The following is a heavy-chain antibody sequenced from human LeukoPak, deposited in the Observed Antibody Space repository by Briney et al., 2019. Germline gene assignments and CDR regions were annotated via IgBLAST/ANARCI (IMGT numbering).Heavy chain of an antibody. J-gene: IGHJ5*02. V-gene: IGHV4-59*01. Sequence: PETLSLTCTVSGGSISSYYWSWIRQPPGKGLEWIGYIYYSGSTNYNPSLKSRVTISVDTSKNQFSLKLSSVTAADTAVYYCAREDYGDYRGWFDPWGQGTLVTVSS. CDR3: AREDYGDYRGWFDP. D-gene: IGHD4-17*01. CDR1: GGSISSYY. CDR2: IYYSGST.